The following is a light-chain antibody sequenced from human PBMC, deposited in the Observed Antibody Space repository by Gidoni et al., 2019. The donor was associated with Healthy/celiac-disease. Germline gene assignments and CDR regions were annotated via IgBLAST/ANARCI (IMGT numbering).Light chain of an antibody. CDR3: QQFNNYPALT. V-gene: IGKV1D-13*01. CDR2: DAS. CDR1: QGISSA. J-gene: IGKJ4*01. Sequence: LQLTHSPSSLSASVGDRVTITCRASQGISSALAWYQQKPGKAPKLLIYDASSWESGVPSRFSGSGSGTDFTLTISSLQPEDFATYYCQQFNNYPALTFGGGTKVEIK.